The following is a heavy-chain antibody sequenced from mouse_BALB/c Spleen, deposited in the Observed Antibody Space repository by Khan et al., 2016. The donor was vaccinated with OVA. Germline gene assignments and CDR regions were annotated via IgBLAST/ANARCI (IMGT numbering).Heavy chain of an antibody. J-gene: IGHJ4*01. V-gene: IGHV2-6-4*01. CDR1: GFSLSRYN. CDR2: IWGGGGT. Sequence: QVQLKESGPGLVAPSQSLSITCTVSGFSLSRYNIHWVRQPPGKGLEWLGMIWGGGGTDYNSTLKIRLSISKDNSKSQVFLKMNSLQTDDTAMYXCDRAYYRYDGYYAMDYWGQGTSVTVSS. CDR3: DRAYYRYDGYYAMDY. D-gene: IGHD2-14*01.